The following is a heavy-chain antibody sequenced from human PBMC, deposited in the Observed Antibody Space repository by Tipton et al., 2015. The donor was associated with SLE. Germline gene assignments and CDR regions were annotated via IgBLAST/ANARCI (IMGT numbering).Heavy chain of an antibody. CDR2: IYHSGST. CDR3: ARDPNGGYGSFDY. Sequence: TLSLTCTVSGYSIRSGNYWGWIRQPPGKRLEWIGSIYHSGSTYYTPSLESRVTISVDSSKNQFSLKLSSVTAADTAVYYCARDPNGGYGSFDYWGLGALVTVSS. CDR1: GYSIRSGNY. J-gene: IGHJ4*02. D-gene: IGHD7-27*01. V-gene: IGHV4-38-2*02.